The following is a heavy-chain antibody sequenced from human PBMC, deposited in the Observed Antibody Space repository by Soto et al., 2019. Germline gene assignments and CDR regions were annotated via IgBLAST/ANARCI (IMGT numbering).Heavy chain of an antibody. Sequence: QVQLVQSGVEVKKPGASVKVSCKASGYSYTSYGIIWVRQAPGQGLEWMGWISAYNGNTNYAQKLQGRVTMTTDTSTSTAYMELRSLRSDDTAVYYCARDRGYKWNDGPDWFDPWGQGTLVTVSS. CDR1: GYSYTSYG. D-gene: IGHD1-1*01. CDR2: ISAYNGNT. V-gene: IGHV1-18*01. CDR3: ARDRGYKWNDGPDWFDP. J-gene: IGHJ5*02.